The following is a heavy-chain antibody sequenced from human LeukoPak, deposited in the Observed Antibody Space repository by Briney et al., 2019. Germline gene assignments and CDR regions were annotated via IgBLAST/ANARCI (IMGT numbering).Heavy chain of an antibody. CDR1: GFPFSNAW. J-gene: IGHJ4*02. CDR2: IKSKTDGGTT. V-gene: IGHV3-15*01. Sequence: KPGGSLRLSCAASGFPFSNAWMSWVRQAPGKGLEWVGRIKSKTDGGTTGYAAPVKGRFTISRDDSKNTLYLQMNSLRTEDTAVYYCTTGAMTTVNPFDYWGQGTLVTVSS. D-gene: IGHD4-17*01. CDR3: TTGAMTTVNPFDY.